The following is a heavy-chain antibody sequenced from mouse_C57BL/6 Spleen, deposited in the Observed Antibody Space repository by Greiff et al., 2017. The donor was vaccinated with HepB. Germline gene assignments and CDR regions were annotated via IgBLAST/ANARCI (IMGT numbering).Heavy chain of an antibody. J-gene: IGHJ4*01. Sequence: LMESGAELVRPGSSVKLSCKDSYFAFMASAMHWVKQRPGHGLEWIGSFTMYSDATEYSENFKGKATLTANTSSSTAYMELSSLTSEDSAVYYCARGGDYDVLAMDYWGQGTSVTVSS. CDR1: YFAFMASA. CDR2: FTMYSDAT. D-gene: IGHD2-4*01. V-gene: IGHV1-49*01. CDR3: ARGGDYDVLAMDY.